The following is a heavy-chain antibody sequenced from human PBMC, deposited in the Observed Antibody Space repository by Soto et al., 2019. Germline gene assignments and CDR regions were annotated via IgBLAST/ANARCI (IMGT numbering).Heavy chain of an antibody. CDR1: GGSISSGGYY. CDR2: IYYSGST. J-gene: IGHJ5*02. V-gene: IGHV4-31*03. D-gene: IGHD4-17*01. Sequence: QVQLQELGPGLVKPSQTLSLTCTVSGGSISSGGYYWSWIRQHPGKGLEWIGYIYYSGSTYYNPSLKSRVTISVDTSKNQFSLKLSSVTAADTAVYYCAREGHDYGDYGFDPWGQGTLVTVSS. CDR3: AREGHDYGDYGFDP.